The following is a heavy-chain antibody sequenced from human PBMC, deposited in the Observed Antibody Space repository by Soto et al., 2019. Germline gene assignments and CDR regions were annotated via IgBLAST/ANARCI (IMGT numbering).Heavy chain of an antibody. CDR2: ISSNSYHI. J-gene: IGHJ4*02. Sequence: EVQLVESGGGLVKPGESLRLSCAVSGFSFSDYTMHWVRQAPGKGLEWVSAISSNSYHIYYADSVKGRFTTSRDNARKSMYLQKNSLRADDTAVYYCARGSAHKQLEAFDCWGQGPLVTVSS. CDR1: GFSFSDYT. D-gene: IGHD1-1*01. V-gene: IGHV3-21*01. CDR3: ARGSAHKQLEAFDC.